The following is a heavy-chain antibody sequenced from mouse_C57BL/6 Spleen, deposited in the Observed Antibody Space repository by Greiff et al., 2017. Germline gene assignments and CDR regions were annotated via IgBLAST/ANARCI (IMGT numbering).Heavy chain of an antibody. CDR3: ARTPPYYSNYDYAMDY. Sequence: VKLMESGAELVRPGTSVKVSCKASGYAFTNYLIEWVKQRPGQGLEWIGVINPGSGGTNYNEKFKGKATLTADKSSSTAYMQLSSLTSEDSAVYICARTPPYYSNYDYAMDYWGQGTSVTVSS. V-gene: IGHV1-54*01. CDR1: GYAFTNYL. CDR2: INPGSGGT. J-gene: IGHJ4*01. D-gene: IGHD2-5*01.